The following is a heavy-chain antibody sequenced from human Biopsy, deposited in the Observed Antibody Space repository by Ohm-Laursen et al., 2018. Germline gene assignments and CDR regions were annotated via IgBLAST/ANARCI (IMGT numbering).Heavy chain of an antibody. D-gene: IGHD3-3*01. V-gene: IGHV4-59*01. CDR3: AGLYRLDDYWNDDPPDAFDV. J-gene: IGHJ3*01. CDR2: ISNRGST. Sequence: TLSLTCTVSGGFISSDYWSWIRQSPGKGLEWIGYISNRGSTNYNPSLRGRVTISVDTSKNQFSLKLSSLTAADTAVFFWAGLYRLDDYWNDDPPDAFDVWGQGTVVTVSS. CDR1: GGFISSDY.